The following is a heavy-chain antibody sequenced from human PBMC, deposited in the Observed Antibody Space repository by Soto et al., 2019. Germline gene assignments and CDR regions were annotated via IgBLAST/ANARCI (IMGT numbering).Heavy chain of an antibody. CDR3: TRDDVHCNSVRCYGVPMDV. CDR2: IQSGGST. V-gene: IGHV3-66*01. D-gene: IGHD2-15*01. Sequence: EVQLVESGGDLVQPGGSLRLSCAASGFSVNSKYMSWVRQAPGKGLEWVSLIQSGGSTYYAGSVKGRFTISRDFSEYTLFLQINGLRVEAPAAYYCTRDDVHCNSVRCYGVPMDVWGNGTTVTVS. CDR1: GFSVNSKY. J-gene: IGHJ6*03.